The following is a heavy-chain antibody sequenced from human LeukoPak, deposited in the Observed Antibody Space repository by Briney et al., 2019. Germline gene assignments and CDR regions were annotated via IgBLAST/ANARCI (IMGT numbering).Heavy chain of an antibody. J-gene: IGHJ4*02. V-gene: IGHV1-69*06. D-gene: IGHD2-2*01. Sequence: SVKVSCKASGGTFSSYAISWERQAPGQGLEWMGGIIPIFGTANYAQKFQGRVTITADKSTSTAYMELSSLRSEDTAVYYCARDTFRNSAATRGLPDYWGQGTLVTVSS. CDR1: GGTFSSYA. CDR2: IIPIFGTA. CDR3: ARDTFRNSAATRGLPDY.